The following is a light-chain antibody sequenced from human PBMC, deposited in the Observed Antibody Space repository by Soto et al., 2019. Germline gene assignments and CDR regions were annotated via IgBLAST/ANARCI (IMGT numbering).Light chain of an antibody. CDR1: QSVSSSY. J-gene: IGKJ1*01. CDR2: GVS. Sequence: DIVLTQSPGTLSLSPGEKATISCRASQSVSSSYLAWYQQKPGQAPRLLIYGVSSRATGIPDRFSGSGSGTDFTLTISRLEPEDFAVYYCQQYGSSPETFGQGTKVDIK. CDR3: QQYGSSPET. V-gene: IGKV3-20*01.